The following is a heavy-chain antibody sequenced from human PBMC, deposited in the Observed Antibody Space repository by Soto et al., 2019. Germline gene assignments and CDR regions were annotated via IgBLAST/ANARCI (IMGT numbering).Heavy chain of an antibody. V-gene: IGHV1-18*01. CDR3: ARDTPPTDY. J-gene: IGHJ4*02. CDR1: GYTFTSYH. CDR2: ISAYNTNT. Sequence: QVQLVQSGAEVKKPGASVKVSCKTSGYTFTSYHISWVRQAPGQGLEWMGWISAYNTNTNYAQKIQGTATMTTDTLASTAYMELRSLRSDDTAVYYCARDTPPTDYRGQGTLVTVSS.